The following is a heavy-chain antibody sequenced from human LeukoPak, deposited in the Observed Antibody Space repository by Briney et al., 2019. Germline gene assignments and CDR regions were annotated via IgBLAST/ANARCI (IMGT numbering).Heavy chain of an antibody. CDR3: ARRTRGSSGGYFDY. D-gene: IGHD1-26*01. Sequence: GGSLRLSCAASGFTFSTYAMIWVRQAPRRGLEWVSTISDSGGNTYYADSVKGRFTISRDNSKNTLHVQMNSLRAEDTAVYYCARRTRGSSGGYFDYWGQGTLVAVYS. V-gene: IGHV3-23*01. J-gene: IGHJ4*02. CDR2: ISDSGGNT. CDR1: GFTFSTYA.